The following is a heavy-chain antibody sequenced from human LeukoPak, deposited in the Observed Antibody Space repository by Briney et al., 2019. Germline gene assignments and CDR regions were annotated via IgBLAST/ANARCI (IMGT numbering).Heavy chain of an antibody. Sequence: GGSLRLSCAASGFTFSSYSMNWVRQAPGKGLEWVSYISSSSSSTYYADSVKGRFTISRDNAKNSLYPQMNSLRAEDTAVYYCARPIAAAGTVGAFDIWGQGTMVTVSS. V-gene: IGHV3-48*04. D-gene: IGHD6-13*01. J-gene: IGHJ3*02. CDR3: ARPIAAAGTVGAFDI. CDR1: GFTFSSYS. CDR2: ISSSSSST.